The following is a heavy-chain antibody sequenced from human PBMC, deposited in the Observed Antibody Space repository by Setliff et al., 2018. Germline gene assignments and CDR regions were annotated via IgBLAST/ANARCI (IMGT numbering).Heavy chain of an antibody. V-gene: IGHV1-18*01. CDR1: GYTFTNYG. CDR3: SRLVRYCTRTSCQRASGDDY. J-gene: IGHJ4*02. CDR2: ISAXXXXX. Sequence: ASVKVSCKASGYTFTNYGISWVRQAPGQGLEWMGWISAXXXXXXXXXXXQGRXTXXTDTSTTTAYMELRSLRSDDTAVYYCSRLVRYCTRTSCQRASGDDYWGQGTLVTVSS. D-gene: IGHD2-2*01.